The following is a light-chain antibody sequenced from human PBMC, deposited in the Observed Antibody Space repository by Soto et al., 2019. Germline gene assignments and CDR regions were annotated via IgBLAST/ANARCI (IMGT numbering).Light chain of an antibody. CDR1: QGINHY. Sequence: QMTQSPSSLAASVGDIVTITCRASQGINHYLAWFQQKPGKVPKLLIYATSTLQSGVPSRFSGSGFGTDFTLTISSLQPEDVTTYYCQMHNFAPLFFGPGGIVDIK. CDR3: QMHNFAPLF. V-gene: IGKV1-27*01. CDR2: ATS. J-gene: IGKJ3*01.